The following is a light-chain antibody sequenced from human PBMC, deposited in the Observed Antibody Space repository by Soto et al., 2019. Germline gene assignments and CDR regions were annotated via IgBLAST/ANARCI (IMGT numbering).Light chain of an antibody. CDR2: DAS. CDR3: ERRSNWPELT. J-gene: IGKJ4*01. Sequence: EIVLTQSPATLSLSPGERATLSCRASQSVSSYLAWYQQKPGQAPRLLIYDASNRATGIPARFSGSGSGTDFSLTISSLEPEDVAVYYCERRSNWPELTFGGGTKVEIK. CDR1: QSVSSY. V-gene: IGKV3-11*01.